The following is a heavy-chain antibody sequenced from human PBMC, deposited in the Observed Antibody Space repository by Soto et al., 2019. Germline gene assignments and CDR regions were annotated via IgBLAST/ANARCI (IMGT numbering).Heavy chain of an antibody. Sequence: ASETLSLTCTVSGGSISSSSYYWGWIRQPPGKGLEWIGSIYYSGSTYYNPSLKSRVTISVDTSKNQFSLKLSSVTAADTAVYYCARHFSGGDLYYDFWSGYYYYFDYWGQGTLVTVSS. CDR3: ARHFSGGDLYYDFWSGYYYYFDY. D-gene: IGHD3-3*01. CDR2: IYYSGST. V-gene: IGHV4-39*01. CDR1: GGSISSSSYY. J-gene: IGHJ4*02.